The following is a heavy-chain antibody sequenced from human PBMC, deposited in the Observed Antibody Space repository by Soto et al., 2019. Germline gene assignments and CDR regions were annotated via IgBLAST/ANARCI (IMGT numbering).Heavy chain of an antibody. V-gene: IGHV3-33*06. CDR3: AKGPFTHSGSFQDSFAY. CDR2: IFYDGSTQ. J-gene: IGHJ4*02. Sequence: QVHLVESGGGIVQPGRSLRLSCAASGFPFSIYGMHWVRQAPGKGLEWVAGIFYDGSTQYYVDSVKGRFTISRDNSKNTLDLQMSSLRAEDTAVYYCAKGPFTHSGSFQDSFAYWGQGTLVTVSS. D-gene: IGHD1-26*01. CDR1: GFPFSIYG.